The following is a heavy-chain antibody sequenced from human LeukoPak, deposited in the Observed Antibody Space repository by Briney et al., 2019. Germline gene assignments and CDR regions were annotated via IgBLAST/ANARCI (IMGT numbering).Heavy chain of an antibody. CDR3: ATGLWGT. CDR1: GYTFTSYD. V-gene: IGHV1-8*01. Sequence: ASAEVSCKASGYTFTSYDINWVRQATGQGLEWMGWMNPNSGNTGYAQKFQGRVTMTEDTSTDTAYMELSSLRSEDTAVYYCATGLWGTWGQGTLVTVSS. CDR2: MNPNSGNT. J-gene: IGHJ5*02. D-gene: IGHD7-27*01.